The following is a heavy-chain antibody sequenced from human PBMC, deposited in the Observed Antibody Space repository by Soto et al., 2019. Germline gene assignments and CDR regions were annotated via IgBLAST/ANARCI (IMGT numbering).Heavy chain of an antibody. V-gene: IGHV6-1*01. D-gene: IGHD3-22*01. CDR2: TYYGSKWHS. CDR3: ARSGPGGYIDY. J-gene: IGHJ4*02. Sequence: SQTLSLTSAMSRDSVSGNNAAWNWIRQSPSRGIEWLGRTYYGSKWHSGYAVSVRSRISISPDTSKNRFSLQLDSVTPDDTAVYYCARSGPGGYIDYWGQGTLVTVSS. CDR1: RDSVSGNNAA.